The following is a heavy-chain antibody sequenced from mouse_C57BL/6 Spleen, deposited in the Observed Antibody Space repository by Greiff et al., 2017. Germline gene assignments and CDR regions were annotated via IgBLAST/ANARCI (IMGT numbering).Heavy chain of an antibody. CDR1: GYTFTSYN. D-gene: IGHD1-1*01. V-gene: IGHV1-12*01. CDR3: ARTPYYYGSSPHWYFDV. Sequence: LQQSGAELVRPGASVKMSCKASGYTFTSYNMHWVKQTPRQGLEWIGAIYPGNGETSYNQKFKGKATLTVDKSSSTAYMQLSSLTSEDSAVYVCARTPYYYGSSPHWYFDVWGTGTTVTVSS. CDR2: IYPGNGET. J-gene: IGHJ1*03.